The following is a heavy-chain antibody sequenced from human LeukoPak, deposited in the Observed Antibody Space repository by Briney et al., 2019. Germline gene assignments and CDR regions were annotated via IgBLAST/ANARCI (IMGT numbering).Heavy chain of an antibody. D-gene: IGHD6-6*01. Sequence: GGSLRLSCAASGFTFSSYGMHWVRQAPGKGLEWVAVISYDGSNKYYADSVKGRFTISRDNFKNTLYLQMNSLRAEDTAVYYCWSYSSLFDYWGQGTLVTVSS. V-gene: IGHV3-30*03. CDR3: WSYSSLFDY. J-gene: IGHJ4*02. CDR1: GFTFSSYG. CDR2: ISYDGSNK.